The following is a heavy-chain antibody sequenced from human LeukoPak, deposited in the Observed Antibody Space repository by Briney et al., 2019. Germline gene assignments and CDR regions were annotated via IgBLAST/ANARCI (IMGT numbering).Heavy chain of an antibody. CDR2: IYYSGST. CDR1: GGSISSYY. V-gene: IGHV4-59*01. Sequence: PSETLSLTCTVSGGSISSYYWSWIRQPPGKGLEWIGYIYYSGSTNYNPSLKSRVTISVDTSKNQFSLKLSSVTAADTAVYYCARAMGGSYFDYWGQGTLVTVSS. CDR3: ARAMGGSYFDY. D-gene: IGHD1-26*01. J-gene: IGHJ4*02.